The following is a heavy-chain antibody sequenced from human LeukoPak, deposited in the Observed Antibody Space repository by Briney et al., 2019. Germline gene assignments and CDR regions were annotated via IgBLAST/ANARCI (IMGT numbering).Heavy chain of an antibody. CDR1: GYTFTSYD. V-gene: IGHV1-8*01. J-gene: IGHJ5*02. CDR2: MNPNSGNT. D-gene: IGHD3-10*01. Sequence: GASVTVSFKASGYTFTSYDINWVRQATGQGLEWMGWMNPNSGNTGYAQKFQGRVTMTRNTSISTAYMGLSSLRSEDTAVYYCARSMVRGENWFDPWGQGTLVTVSS. CDR3: ARSMVRGENWFDP.